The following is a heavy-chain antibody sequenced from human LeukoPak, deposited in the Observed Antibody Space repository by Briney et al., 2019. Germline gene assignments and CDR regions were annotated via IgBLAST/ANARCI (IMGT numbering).Heavy chain of an antibody. CDR1: GGSISSGGYY. CDR2: IYHSGST. V-gene: IGHV4-30-2*01. Sequence: SQTLSLTCTVSGGSISSGGYYWSWIRQPPGKGLEWIGYIYHSGSTYYNPSLKSRVTISVDRSKNQISLKLSSVTAADTAVYYCASYLRFFDYWGQGTLVTVSS. J-gene: IGHJ4*02. CDR3: ASYLRFFDY. D-gene: IGHD3-3*01.